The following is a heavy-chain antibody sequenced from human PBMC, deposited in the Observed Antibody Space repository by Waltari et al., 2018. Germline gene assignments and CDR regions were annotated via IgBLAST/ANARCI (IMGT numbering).Heavy chain of an antibody. V-gene: IGHV3-30*02. CDR1: GFTYSSSG. CDR3: AKLQGVDTAMVRSHMDV. Sequence: QVQLVESGGGVVHPGGSLRLSCAASGFTYSSSGMHCVRQAPGKGLEWVAFIRYDGSNKYYADSVKGRFTISRDNSKNTLYLQMNSLRAEDTAVYYCAKLQGVDTAMVRSHMDVWGKGTTVTISS. D-gene: IGHD5-18*01. CDR2: IRYDGSNK. J-gene: IGHJ6*03.